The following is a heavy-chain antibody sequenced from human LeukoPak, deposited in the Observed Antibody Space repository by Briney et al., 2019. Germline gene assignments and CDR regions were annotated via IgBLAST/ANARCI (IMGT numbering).Heavy chain of an antibody. V-gene: IGHV1-69*01. J-gene: IGHJ3*02. Sequence: SVKLSCKASGGTFSSYAISWVRQAPGQGMEWMGGIIPIFGTANYAQKFQGRVTITADESTSTAYMELSSLRSEDTAVSYCAREFTMVRGVITKRSHAFDIWGQGTMVTVSS. D-gene: IGHD3-10*01. CDR1: GGTFSSYA. CDR3: AREFTMVRGVITKRSHAFDI. CDR2: IIPIFGTA.